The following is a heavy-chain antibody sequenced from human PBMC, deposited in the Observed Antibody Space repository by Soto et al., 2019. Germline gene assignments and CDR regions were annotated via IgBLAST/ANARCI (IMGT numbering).Heavy chain of an antibody. V-gene: IGHV3-21*01. CDR3: ASGQYYDFWSGLKSNYYMDV. CDR1: GFTFSSYS. J-gene: IGHJ6*03. CDR2: ISSSSSYI. Sequence: GGSLRLSCAASGFTFSSYSMNWVRQAPGKGLEWVSSISSSSSYIYYADSVKGRFTISRDNAKNSLYLQMNSLRAEDTAVYYCASGQYYDFWSGLKSNYYMDVWGKGTTVTVSS. D-gene: IGHD3-3*01.